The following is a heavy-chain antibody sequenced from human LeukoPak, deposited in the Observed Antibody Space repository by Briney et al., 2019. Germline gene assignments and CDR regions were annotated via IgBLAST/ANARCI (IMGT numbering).Heavy chain of an antibody. CDR2: ISGSGGST. V-gene: IGHV3-23*01. D-gene: IGHD2-15*01. Sequence: GGPLRLSCAASVFTFSSYAMSWVREAPGKGLEWVSAISGSGGSTYYADSVKGRFTISRDNSKNTLYLQMNSLRAEDTAVYYCAKSGGVVVAASPIDYWGQGTLVTVSS. CDR3: AKSGGVVVAASPIDY. J-gene: IGHJ4*02. CDR1: VFTFSSYA.